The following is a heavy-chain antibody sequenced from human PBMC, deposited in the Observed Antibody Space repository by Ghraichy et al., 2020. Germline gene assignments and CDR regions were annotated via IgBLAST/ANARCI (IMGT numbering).Heavy chain of an antibody. CDR3: ARDRGYCTNGVCLPMDV. Sequence: SVKVSCKASGGTFSSYAISWVRQAPGQGLEWMGRIIPILGIANYAQKFQGRVTITADKSTSTAYMELSSLRSEDTAVYYCARDRGYCTNGVCLPMDVWGKGTTVTVSS. J-gene: IGHJ6*03. CDR2: IIPILGIA. V-gene: IGHV1-69*04. D-gene: IGHD2-8*01. CDR1: GGTFSSYA.